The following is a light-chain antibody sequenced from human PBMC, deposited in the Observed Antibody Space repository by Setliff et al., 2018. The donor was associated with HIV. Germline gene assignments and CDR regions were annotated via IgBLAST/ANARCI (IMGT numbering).Light chain of an antibody. Sequence: QSALAQPASVSGSPGQSITISCTGTSSDVGTYRFVSWYQQHPGKVPKLMIYEVSKRPSGVPDRFSDSKSGNTASLTISGLQAEDEADYYCCSYAGSYIHVVFGGGTK. J-gene: IGLJ2*01. V-gene: IGLV2-23*02. CDR2: EVS. CDR3: CSYAGSYIHVV. CDR1: SSDVGTYRF.